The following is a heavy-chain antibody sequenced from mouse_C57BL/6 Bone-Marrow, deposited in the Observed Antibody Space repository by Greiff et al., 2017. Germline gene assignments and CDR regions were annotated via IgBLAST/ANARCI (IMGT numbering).Heavy chain of an antibody. CDR2: IYPRSGNT. Sequence: QVQLQQSGAELARPGASVKLSCKASGYTFTSYGISWVKQRTGQGLEWIGEIYPRSGNTYYNEKFKGKATLTADKSSSTAYMELRSLTSEDSAVYFCARRQPWFAYWGQGTLVTVSA. CDR1: GYTFTSYG. J-gene: IGHJ3*01. CDR3: ARRQPWFAY. V-gene: IGHV1-81*01.